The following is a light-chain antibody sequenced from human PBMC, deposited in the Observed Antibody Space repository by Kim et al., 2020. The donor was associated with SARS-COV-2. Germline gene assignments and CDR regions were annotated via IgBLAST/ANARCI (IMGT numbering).Light chain of an antibody. Sequence: LARGGRVILPCRASQRVSDNHLAWFQQEPGQAPRLRIYGTSSRATGIPDRFSGSGSGTDFTLTISRLEPEDSAVYYCQQYDRPPYTFGQGTKLEI. V-gene: IGKV3-20*01. CDR1: QRVSDNH. CDR2: GTS. J-gene: IGKJ2*01. CDR3: QQYDRPPYT.